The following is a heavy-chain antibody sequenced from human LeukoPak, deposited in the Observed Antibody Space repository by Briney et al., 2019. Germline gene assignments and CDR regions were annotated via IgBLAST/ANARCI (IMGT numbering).Heavy chain of an antibody. V-gene: IGHV3-64*01. CDR1: RFAFSGSV. J-gene: IGHJ4*02. CDR2: ISTNGGST. CDR3: ARDPNGDYDY. Sequence: GGSLRLSCAASRFAFSGSVMHWVRQAPGKGLEYLAGISTNGGSTYYANSVKGRFTISRDNSKNTLYLQMNSLRAEDTAVYYCARDPNGDYDYWGQGTLVTVSS. D-gene: IGHD4-17*01.